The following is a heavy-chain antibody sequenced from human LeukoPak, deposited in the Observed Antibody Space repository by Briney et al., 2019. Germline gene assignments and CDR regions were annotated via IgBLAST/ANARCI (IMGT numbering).Heavy chain of an antibody. CDR2: IYSGGDT. CDR1: GFTLSSNY. Sequence: PRRSLRLSCALSGFTLSSNYMSWVRQAPGKELEWVSGIYSGGDTFYPDSVKGRFTISRDNYKNTLYLQMSSLRAEETAVYYCAKVRNMNTVLGRFDKWGQGTLVTVSS. J-gene: IGHJ5*02. CDR3: AKVRNMNTVLGRFDK. D-gene: IGHD3-16*01. V-gene: IGHV3-53*01.